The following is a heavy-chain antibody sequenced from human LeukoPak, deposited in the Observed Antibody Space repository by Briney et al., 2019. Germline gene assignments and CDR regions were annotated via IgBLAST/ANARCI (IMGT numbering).Heavy chain of an antibody. V-gene: IGHV3-66*01. CDR1: GFTVSSNY. J-gene: IGHJ4*02. Sequence: PGGSLRLSCAASGFTVSSNYMSWVRQAPGKGLEWVSVIYSGGSTYYADSVKGRFTISRDNSKNTLYLQMNSLRAEDTAVYYCAKDLRYYDFWSGLADYWGQGTLVTVSS. CDR3: AKDLRYYDFWSGLADY. D-gene: IGHD3-3*01. CDR2: IYSGGST.